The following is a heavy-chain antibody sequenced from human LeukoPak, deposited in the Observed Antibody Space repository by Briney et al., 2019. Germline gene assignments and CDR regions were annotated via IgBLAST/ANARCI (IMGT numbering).Heavy chain of an antibody. CDR1: GGSISSSNW. CDR2: IYHSGST. D-gene: IGHD3-9*01. J-gene: IGHJ5*02. V-gene: IGHV4-4*02. Sequence: PSGTLSLTCAVSGGSISSSNWWSWVRQPPGKGLEWIGEIYHSGSTNYNPSLKSRVTISVDKSKNQFSLKLSSVTAADTAVYYCARVSRGDILTGYADGDGWFDPWGQGTLVTVSS. CDR3: ARVSRGDILTGYADGDGWFDP.